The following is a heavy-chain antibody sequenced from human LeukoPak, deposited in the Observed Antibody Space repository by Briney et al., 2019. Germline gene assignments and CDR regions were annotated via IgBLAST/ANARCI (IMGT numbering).Heavy chain of an antibody. D-gene: IGHD1-14*01. Sequence: ASVKVSRKASGYTFTSYYMHWVRQAPGQGLEWMGWINPNSGGTNYAQKFQGRVTMTRDTSITTAYMELSRLRSDDTAVYYCATISRNDSFDIWGQGTMVTVSS. CDR2: INPNSGGT. CDR1: GYTFTSYY. V-gene: IGHV1-2*02. CDR3: ATISRNDSFDI. J-gene: IGHJ3*02.